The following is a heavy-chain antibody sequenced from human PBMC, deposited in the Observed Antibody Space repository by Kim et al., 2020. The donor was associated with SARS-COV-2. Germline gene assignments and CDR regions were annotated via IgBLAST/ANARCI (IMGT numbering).Heavy chain of an antibody. V-gene: IGHV7-4-1*02. D-gene: IGHD3-10*01. Sequence: ASVKVSCKASGYMFTNYPMNWVRQAPGQGLEWLGWINTNTGNPTYDQGFTGRFVFSLDTSVSTAYLQINSLKAEDTAVYYCARDNRVRIKYTMDVWGQG. CDR3: ARDNRVRIKYTMDV. CDR1: GYMFTNYP. J-gene: IGHJ6*02. CDR2: INTNTGNP.